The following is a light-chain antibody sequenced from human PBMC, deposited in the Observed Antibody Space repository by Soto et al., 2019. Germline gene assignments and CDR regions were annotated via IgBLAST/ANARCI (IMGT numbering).Light chain of an antibody. CDR2: GAS. J-gene: IGKJ5*01. CDR3: QQYNNWPKIT. V-gene: IGKV3-15*01. CDR1: QSVSNK. Sequence: EIVMTHSPATLSVSPGERATVSFSSSQSVSNKLAWYQQKPGQAPRLLIYGASTRASGITARFSGSGSGTEFTLTISSLQSENFALYYCQQYNNWPKITFGQGTRLEIK.